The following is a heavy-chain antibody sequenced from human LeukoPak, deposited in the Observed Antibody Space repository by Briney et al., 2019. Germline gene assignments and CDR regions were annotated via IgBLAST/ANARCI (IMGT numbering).Heavy chain of an antibody. J-gene: IGHJ2*01. CDR3: ARSRQHQYDSSGHYEIFNWYFDL. D-gene: IGHD3-22*01. CDR2: IKHDGTNK. CDR1: GFTFSNYW. Sequence: GGSLRLSCAASGFTFSNYWMSWVRQTPGKGLEWVANIKHDGTNKYYLDSVKGRFTLSRDNSKNSLYLQMNSLRAEDTAVYYCARSRQHQYDSSGHYEIFNWYFDLWGRGTLVTVSS. V-gene: IGHV3-7*01.